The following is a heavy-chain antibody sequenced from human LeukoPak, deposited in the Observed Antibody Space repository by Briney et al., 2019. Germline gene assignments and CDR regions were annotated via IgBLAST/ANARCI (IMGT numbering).Heavy chain of an antibody. CDR1: GFTFSSYA. Sequence: PGGSLRLSCAASGFTFSSYALSWVRQAPGKGLEWVSALSGSGGSTYNADSVKGRFTISRDNSKNTLYLQMNSLRAADTAVYYCAKSTAYYYGSGSYSDYWGQGTLVTVSS. D-gene: IGHD3-10*01. J-gene: IGHJ4*02. CDR3: AKSTAYYYGSGSYSDY. CDR2: LSGSGGST. V-gene: IGHV3-23*01.